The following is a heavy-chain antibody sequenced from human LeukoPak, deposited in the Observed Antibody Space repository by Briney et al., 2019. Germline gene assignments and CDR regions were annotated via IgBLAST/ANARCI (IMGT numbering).Heavy chain of an antibody. CDR1: GGSISGYY. CDR2: IYYSGST. CDR3: ARDTRGYCSGGSCSMFDY. J-gene: IGHJ4*02. V-gene: IGHV4-59*01. D-gene: IGHD2-15*01. Sequence: PSETLSLTCTVSGGSISGYYWSWIRQPPGKGLEWIGYIYYSGSTNYNPSLKSRVTISVDTSKNQFSLKLSSVTAADTAVYYCARDTRGYCSGGSCSMFDYWGQGTLVTVSS.